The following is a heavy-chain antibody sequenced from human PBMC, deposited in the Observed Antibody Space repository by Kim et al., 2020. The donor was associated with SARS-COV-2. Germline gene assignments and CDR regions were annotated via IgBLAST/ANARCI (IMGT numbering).Heavy chain of an antibody. CDR3: AKQAGGTCYSPFDY. V-gene: IGHV3-23*01. J-gene: IGHJ4*02. D-gene: IGHD2-15*01. CDR1: GFTFSSYA. Sequence: GGSLRLSCAASGFTFSSYAMTWVRQTPGKGLEWVSSICGSGGSTYYADSVKGRFTISRDDSKNTLYLQMNSLRAEDTALYYCAKQAGGTCYSPFDYWGQGTLVTVSS. CDR2: ICGSGGST.